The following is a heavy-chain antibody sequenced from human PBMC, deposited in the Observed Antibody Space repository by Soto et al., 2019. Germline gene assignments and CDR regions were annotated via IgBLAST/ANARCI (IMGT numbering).Heavy chain of an antibody. CDR1: GGSISSGGYS. CDR3: ARGMTTVTTFAY. Sequence: SETLSLTCAVSGGSISSGGYSCNWIRQPPGKGLEWIGYIYHSGSTYYNPSLKSRVTISVDSAKNQFSLKLSSVTAADTAVYYCARGMTTVTTFAYWGQGTLVTVSS. J-gene: IGHJ4*02. V-gene: IGHV4-30-2*01. CDR2: IYHSGST. D-gene: IGHD4-17*01.